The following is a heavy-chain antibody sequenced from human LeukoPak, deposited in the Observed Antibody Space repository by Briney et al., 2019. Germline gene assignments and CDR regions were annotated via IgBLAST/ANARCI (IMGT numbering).Heavy chain of an antibody. Sequence: EASVKVSCKASGGTFSSYAISWVRQAPGQGLEWMGGIIPIFGTANYAQKFQGRVTITTDESTSTAYMELSSLRSEDTAVYYCARVGLSVGSGRAFDIWGQGTMVTVSS. J-gene: IGHJ3*02. CDR2: IIPIFGTA. CDR1: GGTFSSYA. V-gene: IGHV1-69*05. CDR3: ARVGLSVGSGRAFDI. D-gene: IGHD3/OR15-3a*01.